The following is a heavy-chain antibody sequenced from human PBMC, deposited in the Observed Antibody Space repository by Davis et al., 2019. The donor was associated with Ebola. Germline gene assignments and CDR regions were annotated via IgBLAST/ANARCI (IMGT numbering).Heavy chain of an antibody. V-gene: IGHV1-18*01. J-gene: IGHJ6*02. CDR3: AKGSSSGWYNYYYGMDV. CDR1: GYTFTSYD. Sequence: ASVKVSCKASGYTFTSYDINWVRQATGQGLEWMGWISAYNGNTNYAQKLQGRVTMTTDTSTSTAYMELRSLRSDDTAVYYCAKGSSSGWYNYYYGMDVWGQGTTVTVSS. CDR2: ISAYNGNT. D-gene: IGHD6-19*01.